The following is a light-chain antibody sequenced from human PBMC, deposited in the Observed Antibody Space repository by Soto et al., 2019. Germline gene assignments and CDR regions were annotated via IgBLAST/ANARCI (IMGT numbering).Light chain of an antibody. CDR2: GAS. CDR1: QSVSSKY. J-gene: IGKJ1*01. V-gene: IGKV3-15*01. Sequence: IMLTHSPSTLSLSPGRRVTLSYLASQSVSSKYLAWYQQKPGQAPRLLIYGASSRENDIPTRFSGSGSGTEFTLTISTLQSEDFAVYYCQQYNNWSRTFGQGTKVDI. CDR3: QQYNNWSRT.